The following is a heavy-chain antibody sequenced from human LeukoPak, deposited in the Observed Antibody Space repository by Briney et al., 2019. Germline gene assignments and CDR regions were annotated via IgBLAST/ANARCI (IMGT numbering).Heavy chain of an antibody. CDR1: GGSFSGYY. J-gene: IGHJ5*02. D-gene: IGHD2-21*02. Sequence: SKTLSLTCAVYGGSFSGYYWSWIRQPPGKGLEWIGEINHSGSTNYNPSLKSRVTISVDTSKNQFSLKLSSVTAADTAVYYCARGAYCGGDCYYNWFDPWGQGTLVTVSS. V-gene: IGHV4-34*01. CDR3: ARGAYCGGDCYYNWFDP. CDR2: INHSGST.